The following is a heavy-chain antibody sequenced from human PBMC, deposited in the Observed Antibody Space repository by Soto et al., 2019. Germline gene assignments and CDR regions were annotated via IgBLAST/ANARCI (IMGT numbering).Heavy chain of an antibody. CDR2: ISYDGSNK. Sequence: QVQLVESGGGVVQPGRSLRLSCAASGFTFSSYAMHWVRQAPGKGLEWVAVISYDGSNKYYADSVKGRFTISRDNSKXXXXXXXXXXXXXXXXXXXXXXXXXXXXXXXXXXYYGMDVWGQGTTVTVSS. V-gene: IGHV3-30-3*01. CDR3: XXXXXXXXXXXXXXYYGMDV. CDR1: GFTFSSYA. J-gene: IGHJ6*02.